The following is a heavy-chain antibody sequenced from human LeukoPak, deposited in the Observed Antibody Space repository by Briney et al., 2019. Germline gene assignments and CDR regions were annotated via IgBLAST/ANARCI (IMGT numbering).Heavy chain of an antibody. CDR1: GYTFTSYD. CDR2: MNPNSGNT. V-gene: IGHV1-8*01. Sequence: EASVNVSCKASGYTFTSYDINWVRQATGQGLEWMGWMNPNSGNTGYVQKFQGRVTITRNTSISTAYMELSSLRSEDTAVYYCARGPNYDFWSGYYTLYYWGQGTMVTVSS. D-gene: IGHD3-3*01. CDR3: ARGPNYDFWSGYYTLYY. J-gene: IGHJ4*02.